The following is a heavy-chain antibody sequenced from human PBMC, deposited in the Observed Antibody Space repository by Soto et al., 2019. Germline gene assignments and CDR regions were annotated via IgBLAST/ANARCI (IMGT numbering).Heavy chain of an antibody. CDR1: GFTFSTYA. CDR2: VSASGLNT. CDR3: ARYSTGWFDAFDI. J-gene: IGHJ3*02. Sequence: VGSLRLSCAASGFTFSTYAMAWVRQAPGKGLEWVSGVSASGLNTDYADPVKGRFYISRDNSKNTVSLHMDSLRAEDTAIYYCARYSTGWFDAFDIWGQGTTVTVSS. V-gene: IGHV3-23*01. D-gene: IGHD6-19*01.